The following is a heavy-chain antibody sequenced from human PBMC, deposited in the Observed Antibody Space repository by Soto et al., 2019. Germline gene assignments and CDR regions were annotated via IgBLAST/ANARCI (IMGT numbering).Heavy chain of an antibody. Sequence: ASVKVSCKGSGYTFTGYYMHWVRQAPGQGLEWMGWINPNSGGTNYAQKFQGWVTMTRDTSISTAYMELSRLRSDDTAVYYCAKSIAVAGQTPKDPFDYWGQGTLVTVSS. CDR1: GYTFTGYY. J-gene: IGHJ4*02. CDR3: AKSIAVAGQTPKDPFDY. CDR2: INPNSGGT. D-gene: IGHD6-19*01. V-gene: IGHV1-2*04.